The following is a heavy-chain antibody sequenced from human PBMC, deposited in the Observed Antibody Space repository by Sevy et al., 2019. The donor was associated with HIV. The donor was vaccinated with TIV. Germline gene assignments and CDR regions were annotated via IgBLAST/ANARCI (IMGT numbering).Heavy chain of an antibody. CDR3: ARLIVGAVDY. CDR2: IKQDGSQK. CDR1: DFTLSSYW. V-gene: IGHV3-7*01. D-gene: IGHD1-26*01. Sequence: GGSLRLSCAASDFTLSSYWMGWVRQAPGKGLEWVANIKQDGSQKYYVDSLKGRFTISRDNAKNSLYLQMNSLRAADTAVYYCARLIVGAVDYWGQGTLVTVSS. J-gene: IGHJ4*02.